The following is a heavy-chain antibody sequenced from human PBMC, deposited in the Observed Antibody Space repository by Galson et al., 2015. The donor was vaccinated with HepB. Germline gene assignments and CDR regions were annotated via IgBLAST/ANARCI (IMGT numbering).Heavy chain of an antibody. CDR2: ISYDGSNK. Sequence: SLRLSCAASGFTFSSYAMHWVRQAPGKGLEWVAVISYDGSNKYYADSVKGRFTISRDNSKNTLYLQMNSLRAEDTAVYYCASDYLVVAATDYWGQGTLVTVSS. CDR1: GFTFSSYA. V-gene: IGHV3-30-3*01. D-gene: IGHD2-15*01. J-gene: IGHJ4*02. CDR3: ASDYLVVAATDY.